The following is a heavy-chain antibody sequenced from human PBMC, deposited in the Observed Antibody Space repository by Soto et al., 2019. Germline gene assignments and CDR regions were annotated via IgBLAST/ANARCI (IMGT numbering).Heavy chain of an antibody. Sequence: SETLSLTCTVSGGSISSYYWSWIRQPPGKGLEWIGYIYYSGSTNYNPSLKSRVTISVDTSKNQFSLKLSSVTAADTAVYYCARVYDFWSGPHDAFDIWGQGTMVTVSS. CDR2: IYYSGST. V-gene: IGHV4-59*01. D-gene: IGHD3-3*01. J-gene: IGHJ3*02. CDR3: ARVYDFWSGPHDAFDI. CDR1: GGSISSYY.